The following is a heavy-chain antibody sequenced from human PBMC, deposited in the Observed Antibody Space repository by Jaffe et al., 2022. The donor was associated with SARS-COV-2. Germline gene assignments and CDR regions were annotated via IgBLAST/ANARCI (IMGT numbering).Heavy chain of an antibody. CDR1: GYSFTDHW. D-gene: IGHD3-10*01. CDR3: ARSGLRNTGGLSDI. J-gene: IGHJ3*02. CDR2: IFPGDSDT. Sequence: EVQLVQSGAEVKKPGESLKISCKVSGYSFTDHWIAWVRQMPGKGLEWMGIIFPGDSDTRYSPSFQGQVTVSADKSISTAYLQWSSLETSDTAMYYCARSGLRNTGGLSDIWGPGTMVTVSS. V-gene: IGHV5-51*01.